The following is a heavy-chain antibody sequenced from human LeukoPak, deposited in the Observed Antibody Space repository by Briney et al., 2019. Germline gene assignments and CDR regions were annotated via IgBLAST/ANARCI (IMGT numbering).Heavy chain of an antibody. CDR3: AKDPILTGYYSTFDY. J-gene: IGHJ4*02. CDR2: IRYDGSNK. V-gene: IGHV3-30*02. Sequence: GGSLRLSCAASGFTFSSYGMHWVRQAPGKGLEWVAFIRYDGSNKYYADSVKGRFTISRDNSENTLYLQMNSLRAEDTAVYYCAKDPILTGYYSTFDYWGQGTLVTVSS. D-gene: IGHD3-9*01. CDR1: GFTFSSYG.